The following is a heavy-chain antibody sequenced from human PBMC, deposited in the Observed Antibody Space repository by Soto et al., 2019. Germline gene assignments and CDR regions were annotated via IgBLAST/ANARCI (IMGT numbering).Heavy chain of an antibody. D-gene: IGHD3-10*01. J-gene: IGHJ4*02. CDR2: IRSKANSYAT. CDR1: GFTFSGSA. V-gene: IGHV3-73*01. CDR3: TRPQSGWLGELFPTDY. Sequence: EVQLVESGGGLVQPGGSLKLSCAASGFTFSGSAMHWVRQASGKGREWVGRIRSKANSYATAYAASVKGRFTISRDDSKNTAYLQMNSLKPEDTAVYYCTRPQSGWLGELFPTDYWGQGTLVTVSS.